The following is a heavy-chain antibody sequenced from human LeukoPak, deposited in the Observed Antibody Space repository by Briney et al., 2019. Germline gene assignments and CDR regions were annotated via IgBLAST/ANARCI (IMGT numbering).Heavy chain of an antibody. V-gene: IGHV4-59*01. CDR2: IYYSGST. Sequence: SETLSLTCTVSGGSISSYYWSWLRQPPGKGLEWIGYIYYSGSTNYNPSLKSRVTISVDTSKNQSSLKLSSVTAADTAVYYCARGLRYSGYDSTLGYYYYYMDVWGKGTTVTVSS. CDR3: ARGLRYSGYDSTLGYYYYYMDV. D-gene: IGHD5-12*01. CDR1: GGSISSYY. J-gene: IGHJ6*03.